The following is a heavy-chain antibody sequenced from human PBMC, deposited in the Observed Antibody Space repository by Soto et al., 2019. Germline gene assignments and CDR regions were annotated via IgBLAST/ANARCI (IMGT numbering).Heavy chain of an antibody. Sequence: GESLKISCKGSGYSFTSYWISWVRQMPGKGLEWMGRIDPSDSYTNYSPSFQGHVTISADKSISTAYLQWSSLKASDTAMYYCARQGPNLYYYYGMDVWGQGTTVTVSS. CDR2: IDPSDSYT. J-gene: IGHJ6*02. CDR1: GYSFTSYW. V-gene: IGHV5-10-1*01. CDR3: ARQGPNLYYYYGMDV.